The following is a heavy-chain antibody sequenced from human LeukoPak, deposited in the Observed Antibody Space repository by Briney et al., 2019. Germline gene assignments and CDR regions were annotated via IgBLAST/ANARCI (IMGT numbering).Heavy chain of an antibody. CDR3: VKRAYCGGDCYPDY. V-gene: IGHV3-23*01. Sequence: GGSLRLSCAASGFTFTTFAMSWVRHTPGEGLQGVSAIKHNGASTYSADSVRGRFTISRDNSRNTLYLQLNSLRVEDTAVYYCVKRAYCGGDCYPDYWGQGTLVTVSS. J-gene: IGHJ4*02. CDR1: GFTFTTFA. CDR2: IKHNGAST. D-gene: IGHD2-21*02.